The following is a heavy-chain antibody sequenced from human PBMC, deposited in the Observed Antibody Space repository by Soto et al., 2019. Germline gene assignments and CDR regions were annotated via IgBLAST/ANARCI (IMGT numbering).Heavy chain of an antibody. CDR1: GGSISSYY. Sequence: SETLSLTCTVSGGSISSYYWSWIRQPPGKGLEWIGYIYYSGSTNYNPSLKSRVTISVDTSKNQFSLKLSSVTAADTAVYYCARHFSVDYFDYWGQGAMVTVSS. CDR2: IYYSGST. V-gene: IGHV4-59*08. J-gene: IGHJ4*02. CDR3: ARHFSVDYFDY.